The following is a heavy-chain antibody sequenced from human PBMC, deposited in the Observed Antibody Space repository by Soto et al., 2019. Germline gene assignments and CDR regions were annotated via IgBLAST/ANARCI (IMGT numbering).Heavy chain of an antibody. Sequence: SETLSLTCAVYGGSFRGYYWSWIRQPPGKGLEWIGEINHGGSTNYNPSLKSRVTISVDTPKNPFSLKLTSVTAADTTVYYCAAGGGLPRDYWGQGTLVTVSS. D-gene: IGHD5-12*01. CDR3: AAGGGLPRDY. V-gene: IGHV4-34*01. CDR2: INHGGST. CDR1: GGSFRGYY. J-gene: IGHJ4*02.